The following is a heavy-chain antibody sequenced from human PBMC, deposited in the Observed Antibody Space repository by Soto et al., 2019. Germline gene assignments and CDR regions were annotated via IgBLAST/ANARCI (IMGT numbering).Heavy chain of an antibody. CDR2: ISPNSGGT. V-gene: IGHV1-2*04. CDR1: GYTFTGYY. J-gene: IGHJ6*02. Sequence: GASVKVSCKASGYTFTGYYMHWVRQAPGQGLEWMGWISPNSGGTNYAQKFQGWVTMTRDTSISTAYMELSSLRSDDTAVYYCARNTLDGTTGYYYYGMDVWGQGTSVTVSS. CDR3: ARNTLDGTTGYYYYGMDV. D-gene: IGHD1-1*01.